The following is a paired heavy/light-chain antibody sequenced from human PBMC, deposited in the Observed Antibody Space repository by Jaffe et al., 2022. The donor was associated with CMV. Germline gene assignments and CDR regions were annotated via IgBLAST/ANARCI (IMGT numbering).Light chain of an antibody. V-gene: IGKV3-11*01. CDR2: DAS. J-gene: IGKJ4*01. Sequence: EIVLTQSPATLSLSPGERATLSCRASQSVSSYLAWYQQKPGQAPRLLIYDASNRATGIPARFSGSGSGTDFTLTISSLEPEDFAVYYCQQRSNWPGLTFGGGTKVEIK. CDR1: QSVSSY. CDR3: QQRSNWPGLT.
Heavy chain of an antibody. D-gene: IGHD2-15*01. CDR1: GYTFTSYG. CDR2: ISAYNGNT. V-gene: IGHV1-18*04. Sequence: QVQLVQSGAEVKKPGASVKVSCKASGYTFTSYGISWVRQAPGQGLEWMGWISAYNGNTNYAQKLQGRVTMTTDTSTSTAYMELRSLRSDDTAVYYCARVLGYCSGGSCWEGTKTYYYMDVWGKGTTVTVSS. CDR3: ARVLGYCSGGSCWEGTKTYYYMDV. J-gene: IGHJ6*03.